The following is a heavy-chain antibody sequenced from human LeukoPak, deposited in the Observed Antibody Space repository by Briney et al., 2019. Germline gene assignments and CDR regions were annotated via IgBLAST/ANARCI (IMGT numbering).Heavy chain of an antibody. CDR3: ARDLYYYGSGSYYDVFDV. J-gene: IGHJ3*01. CDR2: ISAYKGNT. D-gene: IGHD3-10*01. V-gene: IGHV1-18*01. CDR1: GYTFSTYG. Sequence: ASVKVSCKASGYTFSTYGFSWVRQAPGQGLEWMGWISAYKGNTYYAQKLQGRVTMTTDTSTRTAYMALRSLRSDDTAIYYCARDLYYYGSGSYYDVFDVWGQGTMVTVSS.